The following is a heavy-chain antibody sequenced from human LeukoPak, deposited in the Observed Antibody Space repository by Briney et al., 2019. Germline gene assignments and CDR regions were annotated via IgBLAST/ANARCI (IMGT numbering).Heavy chain of an antibody. Sequence: GGSLRLSCTASGFTVSTKYMNWVRQAPGKGLEWVSLMYAGGNTYYADSVEGRFAISRDTSKNTLYLQMNSLRVEDTAVYYCASNWGTEDYYYYGMDVWGQGTTVTVSS. V-gene: IGHV3-53*01. CDR1: GFTVSTKY. J-gene: IGHJ6*02. CDR2: MYAGGNT. D-gene: IGHD7-27*01. CDR3: ASNWGTEDYYYYGMDV.